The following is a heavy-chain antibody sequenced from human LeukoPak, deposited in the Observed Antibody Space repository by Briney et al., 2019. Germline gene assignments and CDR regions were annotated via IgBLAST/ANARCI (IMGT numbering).Heavy chain of an antibody. J-gene: IGHJ3*01. D-gene: IGHD2-15*01. CDR1: GFTFRNYW. V-gene: IGHV3-7*01. CDR3: ARDRGGAESHGFDAFDL. Sequence: PGGSLRLLCAPSGFTFRNYWMNWVRQAPGKGLEWVADIKQDGSEKHYVDSVEGRFTISRDNAKNSLYLQMNSLRVDDTAVYYCARDRGGAESHGFDAFDLWGQGTIVTVSS. CDR2: IKQDGSEK.